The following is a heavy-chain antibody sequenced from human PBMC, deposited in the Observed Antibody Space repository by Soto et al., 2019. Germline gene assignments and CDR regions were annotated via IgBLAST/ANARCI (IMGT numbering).Heavy chain of an antibody. CDR1: GYTFTSYN. CDR2: MNPKNGST. J-gene: IGHJ6*02. V-gene: IGHV1-2*04. CDR3: ARTHCISTSCYSPYYYYGMDV. Sequence: ASVKVSCKTSGYTFTSYNIDWVRQVTGQGLEWMGWMNPKNGSTVYAQKFQGWVTMTRDTSISTAYMELSRLRSDDTAVYYCARTHCISTSCYSPYYYYGMDVWGQGTTDTVSS. D-gene: IGHD2-2*01.